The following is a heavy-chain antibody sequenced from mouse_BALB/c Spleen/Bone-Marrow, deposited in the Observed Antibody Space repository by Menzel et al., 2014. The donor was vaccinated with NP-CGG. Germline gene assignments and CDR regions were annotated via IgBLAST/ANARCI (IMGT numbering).Heavy chain of an antibody. J-gene: IGHJ2*01. CDR3: ARLDSSGSNCFDC. D-gene: IGHD3-2*01. V-gene: IGHV5-9-4*01. CDR1: GFSFNTYA. Sequence: EVKLVESGGGLVKPGGSLKLACAASGFSFNTYAMSWVRQSPEKRLEWVATINSGGSYTYYPDTVTGRFTISRDNAKNTLYLEMSSLRSEDAAMYYCARLDSSGSNCFDCWGQGTTLTVSS. CDR2: INSGGSYT.